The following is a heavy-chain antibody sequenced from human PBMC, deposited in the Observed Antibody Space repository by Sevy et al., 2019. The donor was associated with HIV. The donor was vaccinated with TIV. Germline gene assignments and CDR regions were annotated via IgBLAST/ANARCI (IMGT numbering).Heavy chain of an antibody. V-gene: IGHV4-38-2*01. J-gene: IGHJ3*02. CDR2: IYQSGNT. CDR1: AYSVSSAYS. Sequence: SETLSLTCAVSAYSVSSAYSWGWIRQPPGKGLEWIGNIYQSGNTYYNPSLKCRVTISVDTSNNQFSLRLTSVTAADTAVYYCASFARLLIISGDVFEIWGQGTMVTVSS. D-gene: IGHD3-9*01. CDR3: ASFARLLIISGDVFEI.